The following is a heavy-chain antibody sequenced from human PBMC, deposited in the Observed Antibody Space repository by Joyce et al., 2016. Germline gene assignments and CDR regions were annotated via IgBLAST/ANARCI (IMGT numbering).Heavy chain of an antibody. CDR3: AKRYDYVDY. J-gene: IGHJ4*02. D-gene: IGHD3-16*01. Sequence: VQLVESGGGVVQPGRSLRLSCAASGFTFSNYGMHWVRQAPGKGLEWVAVIANDENKKYYADSVKGRFTISRDNSKNTLYLQMNSLRAEDTAVYYCAKRYDYVDYWGQGTLVTVSS. V-gene: IGHV3-30*18. CDR1: GFTFSNYG. CDR2: IANDENKK.